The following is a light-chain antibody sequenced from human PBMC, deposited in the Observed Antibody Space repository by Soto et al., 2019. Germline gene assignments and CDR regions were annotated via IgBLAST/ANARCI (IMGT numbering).Light chain of an antibody. Sequence: DIQMTQSPSSLSASLADRVTITCRASQSITTYLNWYQQTPGKAPKLLIYTSSSLQSGVPSRFSGSGSGTDFTLTITSLQVEDFATYYCQQSYSSPQTFGQGTKVDIK. J-gene: IGKJ1*01. V-gene: IGKV1-39*01. CDR3: QQSYSSPQT. CDR2: TSS. CDR1: QSITTY.